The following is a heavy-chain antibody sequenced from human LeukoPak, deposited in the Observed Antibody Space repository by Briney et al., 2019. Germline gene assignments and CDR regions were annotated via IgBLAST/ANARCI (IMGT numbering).Heavy chain of an antibody. J-gene: IGHJ5*02. CDR3: ATRGIVPAAPEGWFDP. CDR1: GFTFSSYA. Sequence: PGRSLRLSCAASGFTFSSYAMHWVRQAPGKGLEWVAVISYDGSNKYYADSVKGRFTISRDNSKNTLYLQMNSLRAEDTAVYYCATRGIVPAAPEGWFDPWGQGTLVTVSS. D-gene: IGHD2-2*01. CDR2: ISYDGSNK. V-gene: IGHV3-30-3*01.